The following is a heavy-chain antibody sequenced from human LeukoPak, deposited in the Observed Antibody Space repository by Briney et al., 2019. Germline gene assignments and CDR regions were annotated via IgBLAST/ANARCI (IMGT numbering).Heavy chain of an antibody. CDR1: GFTVSSNY. CDR2: IYSGGST. CDR3: ARDRSYAVNQGGWLDP. V-gene: IGHV3-66*01. Sequence: GGSLRLSCAASGFTVSSNYMSWVRQAPGKGLEWVSVIYSGGSTYYADSVKGRFTISRDNSKNTLYLQMNSLRAEDTAVYYCARDRSYAVNQGGWLDPWGQGTLVSVSS. D-gene: IGHD2-2*01. J-gene: IGHJ5*02.